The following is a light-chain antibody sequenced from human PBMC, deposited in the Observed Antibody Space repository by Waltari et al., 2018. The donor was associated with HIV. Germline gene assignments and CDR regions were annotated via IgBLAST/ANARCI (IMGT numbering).Light chain of an antibody. V-gene: IGKV1-39*01. CDR2: GAT. J-gene: IGKJ1*01. Sequence: DIQMTQSPSSLSASVGDRVTLTCRSSQDINKYLNWFQQKPGQAPKILIHGATRLESGVPSRFSGIGSGTDFSLTISSLQPEDFATYFCLQSFKTPLTFGPGTKIEIK. CDR3: LQSFKTPLT. CDR1: QDINKY.